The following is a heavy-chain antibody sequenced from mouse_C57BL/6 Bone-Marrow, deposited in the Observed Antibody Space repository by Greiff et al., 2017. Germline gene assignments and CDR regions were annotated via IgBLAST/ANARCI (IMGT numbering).Heavy chain of an antibody. CDR2: ISYIGST. CDR1: GYSITSDY. CDR3: ARNCDRGYYFGL. V-gene: IGHV3-8*01. J-gene: IGHJ2*01. Sequence: VQLQQSGPGLAKPSQTLSLTCSVTGYSITSDYWNWIRKFPGNKLEYKGYISYIGSTYYNPSLKSRISIIRDTSKNQYYLQFNSVTTEGTATYYCARNCDRGYYFGLLGPGHPLPVS. D-gene: IGHD4-1*01.